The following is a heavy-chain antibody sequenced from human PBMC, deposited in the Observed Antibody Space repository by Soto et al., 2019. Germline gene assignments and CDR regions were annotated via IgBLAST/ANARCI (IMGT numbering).Heavy chain of an antibody. CDR1: GFTFSSYA. Sequence: GGSLRLSCAASGFTFSSYAMSWVRQAPGKGLEWVSAISGSGGSTYYADSVKGRFTISRDNSKNTLYLQMNSLRAEDTAVYYCAKARGGSVAVVAIFYMDVWGKGTTVTVSS. V-gene: IGHV3-23*01. CDR2: ISGSGGST. CDR3: AKARGGSVAVVAIFYMDV. J-gene: IGHJ6*03. D-gene: IGHD2-15*01.